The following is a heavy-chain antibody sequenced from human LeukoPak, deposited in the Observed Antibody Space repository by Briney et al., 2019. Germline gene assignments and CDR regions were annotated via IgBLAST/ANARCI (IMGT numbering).Heavy chain of an antibody. CDR1: GGSFSGYY. CDR3: ARSTRSRYSSSWYLGY. D-gene: IGHD6-13*01. J-gene: IGHJ4*02. Sequence: PSETLSLTCAVYGGSFSGYYWSWIRQPPGKGLERIGEINHSGSTNYNPSLKSRVTISVDTSKNQFSLKLSSVTAADTAVYYCARSTRSRYSSSWYLGYWGQGTLVTVSS. CDR2: INHSGST. V-gene: IGHV4-34*01.